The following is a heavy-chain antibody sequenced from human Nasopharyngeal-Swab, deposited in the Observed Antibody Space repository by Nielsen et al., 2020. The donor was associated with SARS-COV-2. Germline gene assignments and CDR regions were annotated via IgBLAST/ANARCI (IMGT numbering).Heavy chain of an antibody. J-gene: IGHJ6*02. D-gene: IGHD4-23*01. CDR3: AREHGGGYYYYGMDV. Sequence: SETLSLTCTVSGGSISSGSYYWSWIRQPAGKGLEWIGRIYTSGSTNYNPSLKSRVTISVDTSKNQFSLKLSSVTAADTAVYYCAREHGGGYYYYGMDVWGQGTTVTVSS. CDR2: IYTSGST. CDR1: GGSISSGSYY. V-gene: IGHV4-61*02.